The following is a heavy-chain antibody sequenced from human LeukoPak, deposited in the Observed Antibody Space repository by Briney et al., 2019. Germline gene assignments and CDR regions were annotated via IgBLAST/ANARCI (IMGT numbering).Heavy chain of an antibody. V-gene: IGHV3-7*01. J-gene: IGHJ6*03. Sequence: GGSLRLSCAASGFTFSSDWMSWVRQAPGRGLEWVANINQDGSVKYYVDSVKGRFTISRDNAKNTLYLQTNSLRAEDTAVYYCAREGRGRYFDFYYMDVWGKGTTVTVSS. D-gene: IGHD3-9*01. CDR1: GFTFSSDW. CDR2: INQDGSVK. CDR3: AREGRGRYFDFYYMDV.